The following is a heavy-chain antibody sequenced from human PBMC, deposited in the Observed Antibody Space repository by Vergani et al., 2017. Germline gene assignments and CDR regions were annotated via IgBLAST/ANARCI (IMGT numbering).Heavy chain of an antibody. V-gene: IGHV4-59*12. CDR3: ARVGDYGGNLGDAFDI. CDR1: GGSISSYY. J-gene: IGHJ3*02. D-gene: IGHD4-23*01. CDR2: IYYSGST. Sequence: QVQLQESGPGLVKPSETLSLTCTVSGGSISSYYWSWIRQPPGKGLEWIGYIYYSGSTNYNPSLKSRVTISVDTSKNQFSLKLSSVTAADTAVYYCARVGDYGGNLGDAFDIWGQGTMVTVSS.